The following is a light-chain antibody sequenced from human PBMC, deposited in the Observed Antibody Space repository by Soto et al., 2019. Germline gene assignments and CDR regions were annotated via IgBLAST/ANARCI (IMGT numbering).Light chain of an antibody. J-gene: IGKJ5*01. CDR2: AAS. V-gene: IGKV3-20*01. CDR3: QHFGGTTFT. CDR1: QSVSSYY. Sequence: EIVLTQSPGTLSLSPGERATLSCRASQSVSSYYLAWYQQKPGQAPRLLIYAASSRATGIPDRFSGSGSGTHFTLTISRLEPGDFAVYYCQHFGGTTFTFGQGTRLEI.